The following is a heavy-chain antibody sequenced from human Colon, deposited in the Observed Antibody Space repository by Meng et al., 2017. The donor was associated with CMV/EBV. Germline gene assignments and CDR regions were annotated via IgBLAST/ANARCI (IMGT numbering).Heavy chain of an antibody. CDR1: GFTVSRHA. D-gene: IGHD3-3*01. V-gene: IGHV3-30-3*01. CDR2: VSYDGTNE. J-gene: IGHJ4*02. CDR3: ARDSLGGYDFWSGADY. Sequence: GESLKISCVASGFTVSRHAIHWVRQAPGKGPEWVAVVSYDGTNEHYADSVKGRFTISRDNSKNTQYLQMSSLRVDDTAIYYCARDSLGGYDFWSGADYWGQGTLVTVSS.